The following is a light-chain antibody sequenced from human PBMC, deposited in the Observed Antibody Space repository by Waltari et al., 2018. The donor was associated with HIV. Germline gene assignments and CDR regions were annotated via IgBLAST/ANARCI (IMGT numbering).Light chain of an antibody. V-gene: IGKV1-39*01. CDR1: IGVDTY. CDR2: SAS. J-gene: IGKJ2*01. CDR3: QQSYSTVLYT. Sequence: DIQLTQSPSSRSASVGDRVTIVCRKQIGVDTYLNWYQQKTGQPPKLLISSASSVQSGVPSRFFATGSETDFTLAITNLQPEDFATYYCQQSYSTVLYTFGQGT.